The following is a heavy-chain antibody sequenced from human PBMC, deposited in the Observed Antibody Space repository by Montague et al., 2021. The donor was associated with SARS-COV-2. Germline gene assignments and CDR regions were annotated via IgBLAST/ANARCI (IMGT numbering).Heavy chain of an antibody. Sequence: CAISGDSVSSNSAAWNWIRQSPSRGLEWLGRTYYRSKWYNDYAVSVKSRITINPDTSKNQLSLQLNSVTPEDTAVYYCARGLWFGELLSLYYYYGMDVWGQGTTVTVSS. D-gene: IGHD3-10*01. J-gene: IGHJ6*02. CDR2: TYYRSKWYN. CDR3: ARGLWFGELLSLYYYYGMDV. V-gene: IGHV6-1*01. CDR1: GDSVSSNSAA.